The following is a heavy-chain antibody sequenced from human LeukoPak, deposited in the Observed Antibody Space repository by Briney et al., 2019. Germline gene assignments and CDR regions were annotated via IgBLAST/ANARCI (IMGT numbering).Heavy chain of an antibody. CDR3: VSTGSQLDY. CDR2: IKQDGSQK. J-gene: IGHJ4*02. V-gene: IGHV3-7*01. D-gene: IGHD2-2*01. CDR1: GFSFSSYW. Sequence: GGSLRLSCAASGFSFSSYWMTWVRQAPGTGLEWVANIKQDGSQKYYVDSVKGRFTISRDNAKNSLYLQMNSLRAEDTAVYYCVSTGSQLDYWGQGTLVTVSS.